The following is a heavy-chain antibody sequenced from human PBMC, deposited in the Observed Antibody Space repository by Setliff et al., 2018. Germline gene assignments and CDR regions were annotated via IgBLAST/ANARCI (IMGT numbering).Heavy chain of an antibody. CDR2: ISGSGGST. D-gene: IGHD3-10*01. J-gene: IGHJ5*02. V-gene: IGHV3-23*01. CDR1: GYTLTELS. CDR3: AKNGFGVVALGVNNWFDP. Sequence: ASVKVSCKVSGYTLTELSMHWVRQAPGKGLEWVSAISGSGGSTYYADSVKGRFTISRDNSKNTLYLQMNSLRAEDTAVYYCAKNGFGVVALGVNNWFDPWGQGTLVTVSS.